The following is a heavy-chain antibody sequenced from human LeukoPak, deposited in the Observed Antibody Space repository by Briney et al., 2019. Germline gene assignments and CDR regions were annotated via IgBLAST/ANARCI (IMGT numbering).Heavy chain of an antibody. CDR3: ARHAVVGATTDYFDY. CDR1: GASISGNY. CDR2: IYYSGST. D-gene: IGHD1-26*01. J-gene: IGHJ4*02. V-gene: IGHV4-59*08. Sequence: SETLSLTCSVSGASISGNYWTWIRQPPGKALECLGYIYYSGSTNYNPSLKSRVTISVDTSKNQLSLKLSSVTAADTAVYYCARHAVVGATTDYFDYWGQGTLVTVSS.